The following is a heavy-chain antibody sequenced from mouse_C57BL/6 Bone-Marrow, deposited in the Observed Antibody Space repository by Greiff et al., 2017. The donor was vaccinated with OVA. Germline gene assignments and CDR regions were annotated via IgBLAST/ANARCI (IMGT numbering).Heavy chain of an antibody. CDR2: IDPSDSYT. Sequence: QVQLQQPGAELVMPGASVKLSCKASGYTFTSYWMHWVKQRPGQGLEWIGEIDPSDSYTNYNQKFKGKSTLTVDKSSSTAYMQLSSLTSEDSAVYYCARKDDGYYEEDAMDYWGQGTSVTVSS. CDR1: GYTFTSYW. CDR3: ARKDDGYYEEDAMDY. D-gene: IGHD2-3*01. J-gene: IGHJ4*01. V-gene: IGHV1-69*01.